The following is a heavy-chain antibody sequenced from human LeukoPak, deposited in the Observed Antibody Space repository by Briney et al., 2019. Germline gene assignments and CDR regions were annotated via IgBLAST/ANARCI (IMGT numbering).Heavy chain of an antibody. D-gene: IGHD6-19*01. V-gene: IGHV4-39*07. Sequence: SETLSLTCTVSGGSISSSSYYRGWIRQPPGKGLEWIGSIYYSGSTYYNPSLKSRVTISVDTSKNQFSLKLSSVTAADTAVYYCARTEYSSGWSEPFDYWGQGTLVTVSS. J-gene: IGHJ4*02. CDR3: ARTEYSSGWSEPFDY. CDR1: GGSISSSSYY. CDR2: IYYSGST.